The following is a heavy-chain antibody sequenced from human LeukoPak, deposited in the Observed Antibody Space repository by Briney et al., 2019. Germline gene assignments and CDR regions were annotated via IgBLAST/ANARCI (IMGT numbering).Heavy chain of an antibody. D-gene: IGHD3-22*01. CDR3: AKADMIVVVTLEY. V-gene: IGHV3-30*02. CDR1: GFTFSSYG. Sequence: GGSLRLSCAASGFTFSSYGMHWVRQAPGKGLEGVAFIRYDGSNKYYADSVKGRFTISRDNSKNTLYLQMNSLRAEDTAVYYCAKADMIVVVTLEYWGQGTLVTVSS. CDR2: IRYDGSNK. J-gene: IGHJ4*02.